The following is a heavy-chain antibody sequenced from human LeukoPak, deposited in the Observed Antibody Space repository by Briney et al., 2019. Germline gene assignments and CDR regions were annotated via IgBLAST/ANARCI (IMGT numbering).Heavy chain of an antibody. CDR1: GFTISDAW. V-gene: IGHV3-15*01. CDR2: IKTKTDGDGGTT. J-gene: IGHJ3*02. Sequence: GGSLRLSCAASGFTISDAWMSWVRQAPGKGLEWVGRIKTKTDGDGGTTDYAAPVLGRFTISRDDSKNTLYLQMDSLKTEDTAVYYCTTNDAFDIWGQGTMVTVSS. CDR3: TTNDAFDI.